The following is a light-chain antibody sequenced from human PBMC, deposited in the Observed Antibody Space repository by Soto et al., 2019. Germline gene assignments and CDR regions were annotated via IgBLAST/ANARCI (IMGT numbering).Light chain of an antibody. CDR2: DAS. J-gene: IGKJ5*01. CDR3: QQDDNLPIT. Sequence: EIMLTKSLATLSLPQGERATLSCRASQSVRNYLAWYQHKPGQAPRLLIYDASNRATGFPARFSGSGSGTDFTLTISSLEPEDFAVYFCQQDDNLPITFGQGTRLEIK. V-gene: IGKV3-11*01. CDR1: QSVRNY.